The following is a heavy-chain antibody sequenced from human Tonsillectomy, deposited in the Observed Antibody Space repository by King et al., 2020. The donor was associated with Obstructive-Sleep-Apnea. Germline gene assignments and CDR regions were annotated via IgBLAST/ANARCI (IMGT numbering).Heavy chain of an antibody. CDR3: GGYNWFDP. D-gene: IGHD6-13*01. CDR2: ISYDGSDK. Sequence: QLVQSGGGVVQPGRSLRLSCAASGFTFSNYGMHWVRQAPGEGLEWVAIISYDGSDKYYADSLKGRFTISRDNSKSTLYLQMNSLGPEDTAVYYCGGYNWFDPWGQGTLVTVSS. J-gene: IGHJ5*02. CDR1: GFTFSNYG. V-gene: IGHV3-30*03.